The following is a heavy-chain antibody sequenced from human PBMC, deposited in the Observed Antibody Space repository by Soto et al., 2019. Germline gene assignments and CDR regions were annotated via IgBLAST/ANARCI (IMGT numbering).Heavy chain of an antibody. CDR1: GGSISSGGYS. D-gene: IGHD6-19*01. V-gene: IGHV4-30-2*01. CDR3: AASGVLGAVASVY. Sequence: QLQLQESGSGLVKPSQTLSLTCAVSGGSISSGGYSWSWIRQPPGKGLEWIGYIYHSGSTYYNPSRISGVTISVDRSNNQFSLQISSVTAADTAVYYGAASGVLGAVASVYLGQGTLVTVSS. CDR2: IYHSGST. J-gene: IGHJ4*02.